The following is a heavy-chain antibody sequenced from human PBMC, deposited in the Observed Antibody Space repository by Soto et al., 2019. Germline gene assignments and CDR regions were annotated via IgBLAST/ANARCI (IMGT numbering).Heavy chain of an antibody. J-gene: IGHJ3*02. CDR3: AREASWFGELLDAFDI. CDR2: TYYRSKWYN. D-gene: IGHD3-10*01. Sequence: SQTLSITCAISGDSVSSNSAAWNWIRQSPSRGLEWLGRTYYRSKWYNDYAVSVKSRITINPDTSKNQFSLQLNSVTPEDTAVYYCAREASWFGELLDAFDIWGQGTMVTVSS. CDR1: GDSVSSNSAA. V-gene: IGHV6-1*01.